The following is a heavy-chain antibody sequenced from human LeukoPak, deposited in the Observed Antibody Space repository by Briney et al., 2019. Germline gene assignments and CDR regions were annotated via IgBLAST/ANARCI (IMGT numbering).Heavy chain of an antibody. J-gene: IGHJ6*02. CDR1: GFTFSSYS. CDR2: ISSSSSYI. CDR3: ARAGALYSGSYIVRYYYGMDV. Sequence: GGSLRLSCAASGFTFSSYSMNWVRQAPGKGLEWVSSISSSSSYIYYADSVKGRFTISRDNSKNTLYLQMNSLRAGDTAVYYCARAGALYSGSYIVRYYYGMDVWGQGTTVTVSS. D-gene: IGHD1-26*01. V-gene: IGHV3-21*01.